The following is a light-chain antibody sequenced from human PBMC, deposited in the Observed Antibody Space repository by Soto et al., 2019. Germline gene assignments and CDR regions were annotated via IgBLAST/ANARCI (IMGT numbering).Light chain of an antibody. V-gene: IGKV2-24*01. CDR2: KIS. CDR1: QSLVHGDGTTY. Sequence: DIVMTQTPLSSPVTLGQPASFSCRSSQSLVHGDGTTYLSWLQQRPGQPPRLLIDKISNRFSGVPYRFSGSGAGTDFTLNISRVEAEDVGVYHCMQATQLRTFGQGTKLEIK. CDR3: MQATQLRT. J-gene: IGKJ2*01.